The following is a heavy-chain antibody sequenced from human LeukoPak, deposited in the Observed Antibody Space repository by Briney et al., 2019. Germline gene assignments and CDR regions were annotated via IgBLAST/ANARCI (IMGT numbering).Heavy chain of an antibody. D-gene: IGHD3-10*01. CDR3: ARQTLWFGEFLMDV. J-gene: IGHJ6*04. Sequence: ASVKLSCKASGYTFTSYDMHWVRQAPGQRLEWIGWINAGNGNTKYSQKFQGRVTITRDTSASTAYMELSSLRSEDTAVYYCARQTLWFGEFLMDVWGKGTTVTVSS. CDR1: GYTFTSYD. V-gene: IGHV1-3*01. CDR2: INAGNGNT.